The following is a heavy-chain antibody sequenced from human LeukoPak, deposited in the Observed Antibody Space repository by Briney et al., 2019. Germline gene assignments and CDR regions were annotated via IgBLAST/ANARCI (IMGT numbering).Heavy chain of an antibody. D-gene: IGHD1-26*01. CDR3: ARDRYKWELSD. Sequence: SQTLSLTCTVSGGSISSGSYYWSWIRQPAGKGLEWIGRIYTSGSTNYNPSLKSRVTISVDTSKNQFSLKLSSVTAADTAVYYCARDRYKWELSDWGQGTLATVSS. CDR1: GGSISSGSYY. J-gene: IGHJ4*02. CDR2: IYTSGST. V-gene: IGHV4-61*02.